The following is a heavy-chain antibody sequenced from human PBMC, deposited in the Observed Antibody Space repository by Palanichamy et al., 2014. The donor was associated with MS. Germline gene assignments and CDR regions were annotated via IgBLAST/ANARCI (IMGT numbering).Heavy chain of an antibody. CDR1: GGSISSYY. D-gene: IGHD6-19*01. Sequence: VQLQESGPGLVKPSETLSLTCTVSGGSISSYYWSWIRQPPGKGLEWIGYIYSSGTTNYNPSLKSRVTTSVDTSKNQISLNLSSVTAADTAVYYCARVTGYSSGVFDYWGHGTLVTVSS. CDR2: IYSSGTT. CDR3: ARVTGYSSGVFDY. J-gene: IGHJ4*01. V-gene: IGHV4-59*01.